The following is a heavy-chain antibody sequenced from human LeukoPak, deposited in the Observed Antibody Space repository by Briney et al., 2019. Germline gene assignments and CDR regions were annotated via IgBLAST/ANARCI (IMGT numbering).Heavy chain of an antibody. J-gene: IGHJ4*02. CDR1: GFTFSSYG. Sequence: PGRSLRLSCAASGFTFSSYGMHWVRQAPGKGLEWVAVISYDGSNKYYADSVKGRFTISRDNSKNTLYLQMNSLRAEDTAVYYCARDSSNYRYFDYWGQGTLVTVSS. CDR2: ISYDGSNK. D-gene: IGHD4-11*01. CDR3: ARDSSNYRYFDY. V-gene: IGHV3-30*03.